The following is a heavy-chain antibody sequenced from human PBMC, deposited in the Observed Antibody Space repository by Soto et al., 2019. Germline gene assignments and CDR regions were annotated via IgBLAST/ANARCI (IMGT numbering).Heavy chain of an antibody. D-gene: IGHD5-18*01. Sequence: SETLSLTCTVSGGSISSSSYYWGWIRQPPGKGLEWIGSIYYSGSTYYNPSLKSRVTISVDTSKNQFSLKLSSVTAADTAVYYCARQQLWPGEDYYYYYYMDVWGKGTTVTVSS. V-gene: IGHV4-39*01. J-gene: IGHJ6*03. CDR1: GGSISSSSYY. CDR2: IYYSGST. CDR3: ARQQLWPGEDYYYYYYMDV.